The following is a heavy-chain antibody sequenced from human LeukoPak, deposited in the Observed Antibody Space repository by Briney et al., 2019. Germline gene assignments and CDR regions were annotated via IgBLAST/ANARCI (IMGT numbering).Heavy chain of an antibody. CDR2: ISSSSSYI. V-gene: IGHV3-21*01. J-gene: IGHJ5*02. CDR1: GFTFSSYG. CDR3: ARVGDNWNYEAWFDP. D-gene: IGHD1-7*01. Sequence: PGGSLRLSCAASGFTFSSYGMNWVRQAPGKALEWVSSISSSSSYIYYADSVKGRFTISRDNAKNSLYLQMNSLRAEDTAVYYCARVGDNWNYEAWFDPWGQGTLVTVSS.